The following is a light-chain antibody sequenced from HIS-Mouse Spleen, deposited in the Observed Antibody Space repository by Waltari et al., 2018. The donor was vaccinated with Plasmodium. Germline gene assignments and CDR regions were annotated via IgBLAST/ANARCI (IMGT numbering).Light chain of an antibody. Sequence: QSALTQPPSASGSPGQSVPISCTGTSSDVGGSNYVSWYHQHPGKAPKPMIYEVSKRPSGVPDRFSGSKSGNTASLTVSGLQAEDEADYYCSSYAGSNNLVFGGGTKLTVL. CDR1: SSDVGGSNY. V-gene: IGLV2-8*01. CDR3: SSYAGSNNLV. CDR2: EVS. J-gene: IGLJ2*01.